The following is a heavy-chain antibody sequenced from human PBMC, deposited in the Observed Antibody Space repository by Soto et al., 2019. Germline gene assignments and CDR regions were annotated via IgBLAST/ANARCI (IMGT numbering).Heavy chain of an antibody. CDR2: IYGGGDGI. CDR3: AKDRQPDGFWPFDH. Sequence: EVQLVESGGGLVQPGGSLRLSCVGSGFPFSTYTMSWVRQARGQGLEWLSGIYGGGDGISYADSVKGRFTISRDNSRSTLYLQMNSLRSDDTAIYYCAKDRQPDGFWPFDHWGRGTLIVVSS. J-gene: IGHJ4*02. D-gene: IGHD3-3*01. CDR1: GFPFSTYT. V-gene: IGHV3-23*04.